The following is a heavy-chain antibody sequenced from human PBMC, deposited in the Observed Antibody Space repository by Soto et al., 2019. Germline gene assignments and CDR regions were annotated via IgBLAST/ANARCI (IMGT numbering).Heavy chain of an antibody. Sequence: QVQLQESGPGLVKPSETLSLTCTVSGDSISRYYWTWIRQPPGKGLEWIGYIYYSGNTNYNPSLNSRVTMSIDASKQHFSLNLSAVPAADTAVYFCARAYSPTWYGYYYLDVWGRGTTVTVSS. CDR1: GDSISRYY. CDR3: ARAYSPTWYGYYYLDV. V-gene: IGHV4-59*01. D-gene: IGHD1-26*01. J-gene: IGHJ6*03. CDR2: IYYSGNT.